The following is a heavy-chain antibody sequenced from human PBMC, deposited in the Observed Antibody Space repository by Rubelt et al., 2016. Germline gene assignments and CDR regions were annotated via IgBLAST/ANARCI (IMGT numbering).Heavy chain of an antibody. CDR1: GGSISSSSYY. J-gene: IGHJ4*02. Sequence: QLQLQESGPGLVKPSETLSLTCTVSGGSISSSSYYWGWIRTPPGKGLEWIGRIYYSGITYYNPSLKIRVTLSVDTSSNQFSLKLSSVTAADTAVYDCARQEEGRYCDYWGQGTLVTVSS. CDR3: ARQEEGRYCDY. V-gene: IGHV4-39*01. CDR2: IYYSGIT.